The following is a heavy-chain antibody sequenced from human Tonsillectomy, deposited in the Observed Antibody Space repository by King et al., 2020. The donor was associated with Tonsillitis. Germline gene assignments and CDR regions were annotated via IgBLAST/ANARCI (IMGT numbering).Heavy chain of an antibody. CDR3: ARVGGSGSQHNDY. V-gene: IGHV4-39*07. Sequence: LQLQESGPGLVKPSETLSLTCTVSGGSISSSSHYWGWIRQPPGTGLEWIATIHYSGSTYYNPSLKSRVTMSVDTSKNQFSLKLSSVTAADTAVYYRARVGGSGSQHNDYWGQGTLVTVSS. CDR2: IHYSGST. CDR1: GGSISSSSHY. D-gene: IGHD1-26*01. J-gene: IGHJ4*02.